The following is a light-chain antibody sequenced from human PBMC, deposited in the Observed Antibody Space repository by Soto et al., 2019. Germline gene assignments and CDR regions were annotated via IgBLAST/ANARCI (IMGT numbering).Light chain of an antibody. Sequence: QSVLTQPASVSGSPGHSITLSCTGTSSDVGSYNYVSWYQHHPGKVPKLMIYDVSSRPSGVSNRFSGSKSGNTASLTISGLQTEDEADYYCSSYTTSETRVFGTGTKVTVL. CDR1: SSDVGSYNY. J-gene: IGLJ1*01. CDR3: SSYTTSETRV. V-gene: IGLV2-14*03. CDR2: DVS.